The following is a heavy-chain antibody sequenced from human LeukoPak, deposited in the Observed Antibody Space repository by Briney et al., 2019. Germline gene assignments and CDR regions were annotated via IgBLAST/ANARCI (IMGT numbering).Heavy chain of an antibody. CDR2: IRYDGSNK. D-gene: IGHD6-13*01. Sequence: GGSLRLSCAASGFTFSSYGMHWVRQAPGKGLEWVAFIRYDGSNKYYADSVKGRFTISRDNSKNTLYLQMNSLRAEDTAVYYCARESIAAAGTDYWGQGTLVTVSS. J-gene: IGHJ4*02. CDR3: ARESIAAAGTDY. V-gene: IGHV3-30*02. CDR1: GFTFSSYG.